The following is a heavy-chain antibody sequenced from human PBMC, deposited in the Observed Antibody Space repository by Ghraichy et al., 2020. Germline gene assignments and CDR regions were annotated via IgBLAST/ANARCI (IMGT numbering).Heavy chain of an antibody. CDR2: ISDSGDTT. CDR3: AKGYSGYSSASDY. D-gene: IGHD6-6*01. J-gene: IGHJ4*02. CDR1: GFTFSKYG. V-gene: IGHV3-23*01. Sequence: GESQNISCTVSGFTFSKYGMNWVRQAPGKGLEWVSGISDSGDTTYYADSVKGRFTTSRDNSKNTLYVQMSSLRAEDTAVYYCAKGYSGYSSASDYWGQGTLVTVSS.